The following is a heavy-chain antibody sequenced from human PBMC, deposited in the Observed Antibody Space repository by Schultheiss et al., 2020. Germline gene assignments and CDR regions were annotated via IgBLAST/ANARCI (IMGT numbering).Heavy chain of an antibody. V-gene: IGHV1-69*05. J-gene: IGHJ4*02. CDR2: IIPIFGTA. Sequence: SVKVSCKASGGTFSSYAISWVRQAPGQGLEWMGGIIPIFGTANYAQKLQGRVTMTTDTSTSTAYMELRSLRSDDTAVYYCARRGYRNHFDYWGQGTLVTVSS. D-gene: IGHD5-18*01. CDR1: GGTFSSYA. CDR3: ARRGYRNHFDY.